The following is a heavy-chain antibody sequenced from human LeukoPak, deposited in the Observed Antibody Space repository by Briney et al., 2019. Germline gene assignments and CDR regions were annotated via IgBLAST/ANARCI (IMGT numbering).Heavy chain of an antibody. CDR1: GGSVSSGNSC. Sequence: SQTLSLTCTVSGGSVSSGNSCWNWIRQPAGKGLEWIGRIYADGSSTYNPSLKSRVTISVDTSKNQFSLRLTSMTAADTAVYYCSRGYYYRRWGQGTLVTVSS. CDR2: IYADGSS. V-gene: IGHV4-61*02. D-gene: IGHD3-10*01. CDR3: SRGYYYRR. J-gene: IGHJ4*02.